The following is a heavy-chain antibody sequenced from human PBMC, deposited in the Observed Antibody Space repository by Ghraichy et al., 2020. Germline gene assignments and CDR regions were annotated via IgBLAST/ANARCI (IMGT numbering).Heavy chain of an antibody. Sequence: GGSLRLSCAASGFSFSSYTVTWVRQAPGQGLEFVSSINPGSVSIMYADSVKGRFTISRDNAKQSLYLKMNSLKVEDTAIYYCTGAPNWVDYWAQGTLVPVSS. J-gene: IGHJ4*01. CDR3: TGAPNWVDY. V-gene: IGHV3-21*01. CDR2: INPGSVSI. D-gene: IGHD7-27*01. CDR1: GFSFSSYT.